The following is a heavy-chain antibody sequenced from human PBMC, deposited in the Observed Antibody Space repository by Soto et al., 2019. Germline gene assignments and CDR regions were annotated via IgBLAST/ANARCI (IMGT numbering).Heavy chain of an antibody. V-gene: IGHV3-9*01. CDR3: AKDKVGGTYFSGLDY. D-gene: IGHD1-26*01. J-gene: IGHJ4*02. CDR2: ITRDSGNK. Sequence: GGSLRLSCAASGFRFDEHAMHWVRQAPGKGLEWVSGITRDSGNKGYADSVKGRFIVPRDNAKNSLYLQMNSLRPDDTALYYCAKDKVGGTYFSGLDYWGQGALVTVSS. CDR1: GFRFDEHA.